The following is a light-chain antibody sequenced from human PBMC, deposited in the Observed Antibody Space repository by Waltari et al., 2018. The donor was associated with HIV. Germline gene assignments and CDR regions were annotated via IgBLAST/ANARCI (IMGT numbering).Light chain of an antibody. V-gene: IGLV2-8*01. CDR1: SSDVGGYNY. CDR3: SSYAGSNNL. CDR2: DVS. J-gene: IGLJ2*01. Sequence: QSALTQPPSASGSPGQSVTISCTGTSSDVGGYNYVSWYQQHPGKAPKLMIYDVSKRPSGVPDRFFGSKSGNTASLTVSGLQAEDEADYYCSSYAGSNNLFGGGTKLTVL.